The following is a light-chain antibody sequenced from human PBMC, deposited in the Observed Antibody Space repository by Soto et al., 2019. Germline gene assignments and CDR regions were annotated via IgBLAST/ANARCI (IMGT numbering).Light chain of an antibody. Sequence: EIVLTQSPDTLSLSPGERATLSCRASQSVSGYLGWYQQKPGQAPRLLIYDASNRAYGVPDRFSGSGAGTDFTLTISRVEAEDVGVYYCMQATQSPWTFGQGTKVEIK. CDR2: DAS. V-gene: IGKV3-11*01. CDR1: QSVSGY. J-gene: IGKJ1*01. CDR3: MQATQSPWT.